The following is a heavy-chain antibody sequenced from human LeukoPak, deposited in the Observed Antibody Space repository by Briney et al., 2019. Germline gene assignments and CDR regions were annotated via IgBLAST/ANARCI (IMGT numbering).Heavy chain of an antibody. CDR3: ARDHYHKIHSVMVTAPDY. J-gene: IGHJ4*02. V-gene: IGHV1-8*01. CDR2: MNPNSGNT. Sequence: ASVKVSCRASGYTFTSYDINWVRQATGQGLEWMGWMNPNSGNTGYVQKFQGRVTMTRNTSISTAYMELSSLRYEDTAVYYCARDHYHKIHSVMVTAPDYWGQGTLVIVSS. D-gene: IGHD2-21*02. CDR1: GYTFTSYD.